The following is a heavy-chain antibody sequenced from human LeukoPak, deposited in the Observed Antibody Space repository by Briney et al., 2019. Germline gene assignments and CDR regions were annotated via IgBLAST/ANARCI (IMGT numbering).Heavy chain of an antibody. CDR1: GGSFSGYF. D-gene: IGHD2-2*02. J-gene: IGHJ6*02. Sequence: PSETLSFTCAVYGGSFSGYFWSWIRQPPGKGLEWIGEINHSGSTNYNPSLKSRVTISVDTSKNQFSLKLSSVTAADTAVYYCAREGSYCSSTSCYKSYYYGMDVWGQGTTVTVSS. CDR2: INHSGST. V-gene: IGHV4-34*01. CDR3: AREGSYCSSTSCYKSYYYGMDV.